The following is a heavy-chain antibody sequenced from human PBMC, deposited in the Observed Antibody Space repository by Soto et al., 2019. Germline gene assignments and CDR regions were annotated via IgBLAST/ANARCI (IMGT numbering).Heavy chain of an antibody. CDR3: ARGEVTIFGVVIIPHQFDY. D-gene: IGHD3-3*01. V-gene: IGHV1-3*01. CDR2: INAGNGNT. CDR1: GYTFTSYA. J-gene: IGHJ4*02. Sequence: ASVKVSCKASGYTFTSYAMHWVRQAPGQRLEWMGWINAGNGNTKYSQKFQGRVTITRDTSASTAYMELSSLRSEDTAVYYCARGEVTIFGVVIIPHQFDYWGQGTLVTVSS.